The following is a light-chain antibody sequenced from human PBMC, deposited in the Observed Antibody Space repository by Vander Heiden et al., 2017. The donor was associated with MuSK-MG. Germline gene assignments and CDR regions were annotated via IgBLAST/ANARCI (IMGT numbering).Light chain of an antibody. CDR3: AAWDDSLSGRVV. CDR1: SSNIGSNY. J-gene: IGLJ2*01. Sequence: QSVLTQPPSASGTPGQRVTISCSGSSSNIGSNYVYWSQQRPGTAPKLLIYRNNQRPSGVPDRFSGSKSGTSASLAISGLRSEDEADYYCAAWDDSLSGRVVFGGGTKLTVL. CDR2: RNN. V-gene: IGLV1-47*01.